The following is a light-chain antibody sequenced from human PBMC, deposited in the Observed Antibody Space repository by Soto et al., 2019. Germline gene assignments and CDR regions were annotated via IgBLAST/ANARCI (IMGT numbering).Light chain of an antibody. CDR1: SSDIGLYSY. CDR2: EVN. V-gene: IGLV2-14*01. CDR3: SSLSTTSTPIV. Sequence: QSALSQPASMSGSPGQSITIPCTGASSDIGLYSYVSWYQHHPGKAPKLLISEVNVRPSGLSDRFSASKAGNTASLTISGLQPEDEAYYYCSSLSTTSTPIVFGSGTKVTVL. J-gene: IGLJ1*01.